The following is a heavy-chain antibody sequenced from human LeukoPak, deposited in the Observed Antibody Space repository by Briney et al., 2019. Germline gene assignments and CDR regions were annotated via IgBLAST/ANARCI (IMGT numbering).Heavy chain of an antibody. J-gene: IGHJ4*02. CDR3: ASVWGSYRYIDY. CDR1: GFTVSNHH. Sequence: AGGSLRLSCGASGFTVSNHHMSWVRQAPGKGLEWVSYISSSSSSIYYADSVKGRFTISRDNAKNSLYLKMNSMRDEDTAVYYCASVWGSYRYIDYWGQGTLVTVSS. CDR2: ISSSSSSI. V-gene: IGHV3-48*02. D-gene: IGHD3-16*02.